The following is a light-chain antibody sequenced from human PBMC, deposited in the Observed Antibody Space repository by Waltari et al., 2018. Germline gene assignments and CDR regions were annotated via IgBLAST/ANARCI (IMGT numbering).Light chain of an antibody. CDR3: QSYDITLRVV. Sequence: SVLTQPPSVSGAPGQRVTIACPGSGSNIGAGYDVPWYQQVPRTAPKLLIYGSSSRPLGVPDRFFGSTSGTSASLAIIGLQAEDEADYYCQSYDITLRVVFGGGTKLTVL. CDR2: GSS. CDR1: GSNIGAGYD. J-gene: IGLJ3*02. V-gene: IGLV1-40*01.